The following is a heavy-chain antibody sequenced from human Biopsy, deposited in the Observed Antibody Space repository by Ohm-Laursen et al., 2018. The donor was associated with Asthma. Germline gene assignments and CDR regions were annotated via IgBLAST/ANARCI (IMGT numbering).Heavy chain of an antibody. J-gene: IGHJ5*02. CDR2: INSDGSST. CDR1: GFTFSSYW. D-gene: IGHD4-17*01. V-gene: IGHV3-74*01. Sequence: SLRLSCTAFGFTFSSYWMHWVRQAPGKGLVWVSRINSDGSSTSYADSVKGRFTISRDNAKNTLYLQMNSLRAEDTAVYYCARVAYGDLTCFDPWGQGTLVTVSS. CDR3: ARVAYGDLTCFDP.